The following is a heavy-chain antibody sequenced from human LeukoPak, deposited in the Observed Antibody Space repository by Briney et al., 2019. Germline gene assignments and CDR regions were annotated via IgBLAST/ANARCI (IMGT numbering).Heavy chain of an antibody. V-gene: IGHV1-3*01. CDR2: INAGNGNT. Sequence: ASVKVSCKASGYTFTSYAMHWVRQAPGQRLEWMGWINAGNGNTKYSQKFQGRVTKTRDTSTSTVYMELSSLRSEDTAVYYCARDPSSVVVVVAGGASPPDYWGQGTLVTVSS. D-gene: IGHD2-15*01. CDR1: GYTFTSYA. CDR3: ARDPSSVVVVVAGGASPPDY. J-gene: IGHJ4*02.